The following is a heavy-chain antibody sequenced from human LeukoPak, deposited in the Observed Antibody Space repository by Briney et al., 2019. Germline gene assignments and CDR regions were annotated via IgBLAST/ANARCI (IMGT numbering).Heavy chain of an antibody. CDR3: ARDRGGMITFGGVIPKYYFDY. J-gene: IGHJ4*02. D-gene: IGHD3-16*02. Sequence: GASVKVSCKASGYTFTSYYMHWVRQAPGQGLEWMGIINPSGGSTTYAQKFQGRVTMTRDTSTSTVYMELSSLRSEDTAAYYCARDRGGMITFGGVIPKYYFDYWGQGTLVTVSS. CDR2: INPSGGST. CDR1: GYTFTSYY. V-gene: IGHV1-46*01.